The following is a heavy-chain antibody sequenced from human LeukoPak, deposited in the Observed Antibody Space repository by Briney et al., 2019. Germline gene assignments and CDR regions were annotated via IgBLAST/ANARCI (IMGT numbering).Heavy chain of an antibody. Sequence: SQTLSLTCGISGDSVSSNSATWDWIRQSPSRGLEWLGRTWYRSNWYNDSALSVRSRITTNPDTSKNQFSLKLTSVTAADTAVYYCARYRGNSNGGFDPWGQGTLATVSS. CDR3: ARYRGNSNGGFDP. J-gene: IGHJ5*02. D-gene: IGHD4-23*01. V-gene: IGHV6-1*01. CDR1: GDSVSSNSAT. CDR2: TWYRSNWYN.